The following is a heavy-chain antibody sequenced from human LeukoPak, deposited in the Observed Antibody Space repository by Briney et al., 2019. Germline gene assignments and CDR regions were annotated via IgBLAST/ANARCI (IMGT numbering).Heavy chain of an antibody. CDR3: VAYVVVVAATGEVDY. V-gene: IGHV3-21*01. J-gene: IGHJ4*02. D-gene: IGHD2-15*01. Sequence: PGGSLRLSCAASGFTFNTYSMSWVRQAPGKGLEWVSIISRTSESIFYADSVKGRFTISRDNAKNSLYLQMNGLRAEDTAVYYCVAYVVVVAATGEVDYWGQGTLVTVSS. CDR1: GFTFNTYS. CDR2: ISRTSESI.